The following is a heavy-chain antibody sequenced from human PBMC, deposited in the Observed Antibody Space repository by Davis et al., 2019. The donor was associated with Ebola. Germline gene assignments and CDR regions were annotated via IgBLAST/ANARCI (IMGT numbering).Heavy chain of an antibody. CDR1: GYRFNIYG. CDR2: NSALTGAT. CDR3: ARGSSIHNYGDL. D-gene: IGHD5-24*01. Sequence: ASVTVSCKASGYRFNIYGITWMRQAPGQGLEWVGWNSALTGATNYGQKVQGRVTMSSDTSTNKAYMDLTNLRSDDTAVYYCARGSSIHNYGDLWGQGTLVTVSS. J-gene: IGHJ4*02. V-gene: IGHV1-18*01.